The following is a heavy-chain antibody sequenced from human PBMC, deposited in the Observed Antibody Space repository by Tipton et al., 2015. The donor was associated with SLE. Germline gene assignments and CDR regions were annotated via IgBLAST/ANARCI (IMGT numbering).Heavy chain of an antibody. V-gene: IGHV4-31*03. CDR2: IYYSGST. CDR1: GGSISSGGYY. CDR3: ARAGTFYDSSGYIGY. J-gene: IGHJ4*02. Sequence: TLSLTCTVSGGSISSGGYYWSWIRQHPGKGLEWIGYIYYSGSTYYNPSLKSRLNILVDTSKNQFSLKLSSVTAADTAVYYCARAGTFYDSSGYIGYWGQGTLVTVSS. D-gene: IGHD3-22*01.